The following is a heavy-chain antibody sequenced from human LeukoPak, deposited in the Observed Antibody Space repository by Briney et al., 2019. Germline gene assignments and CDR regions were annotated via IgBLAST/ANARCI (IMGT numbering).Heavy chain of an antibody. D-gene: IGHD7-27*01. CDR3: AKNWGSFSWYFDL. Sequence: PGGSLRLSCAASGFTFRDYGMNWVRQVPGKGLEWVAGINWIGGSTGYADSVKGRFTISGDNAKNFLYLQMNSLRAEDTALYHSAKNWGSFSWYFDLWGRGTLVTVSS. V-gene: IGHV3-20*01. CDR2: INWIGGST. CDR1: GFTFRDYG. J-gene: IGHJ2*01.